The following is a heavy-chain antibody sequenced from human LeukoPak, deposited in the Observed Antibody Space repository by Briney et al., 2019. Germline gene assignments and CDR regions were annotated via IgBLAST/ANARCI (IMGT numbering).Heavy chain of an antibody. Sequence: KPGGSLRLSCAASGFTFSDYYMSWIRQAPGKGLEWVSYISSSGSTIYYADSVKGRFTISRDNSKNTLYLQMNSLRAEDTAVYYCARRAGAYSHPYGYWGQGTLVTVSS. J-gene: IGHJ4*02. CDR2: ISSSGSTI. CDR1: GFTFSDYY. CDR3: ARRAGAYSHPYGY. V-gene: IGHV3-11*01. D-gene: IGHD4/OR15-4a*01.